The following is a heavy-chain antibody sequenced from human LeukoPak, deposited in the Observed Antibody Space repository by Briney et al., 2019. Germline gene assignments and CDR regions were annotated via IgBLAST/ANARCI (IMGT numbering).Heavy chain of an antibody. J-gene: IGHJ5*02. Sequence: GESLTLSCAASGFTVSSYEMKWVRQAPGKRLEWGSYISSSGSTIYYGVSVKDLFTITRDNAKNSRYLKMNSLRAEDTAVYYCARGLVVVRATYVSWGQGTLVTVSS. CDR1: GFTVSSYE. CDR3: ARGLVVVRATYVS. D-gene: IGHD2-15*01. V-gene: IGHV3-48*03. CDR2: ISSSGSTI.